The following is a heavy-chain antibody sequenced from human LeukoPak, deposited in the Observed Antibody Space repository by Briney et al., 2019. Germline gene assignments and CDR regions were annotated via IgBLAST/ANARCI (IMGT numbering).Heavy chain of an antibody. CDR1: GFTFSSYA. Sequence: GGSLRLSCAASGFTFSSYAMSWVRQAPGKGLEWVSAISGSGGSTYYAASVKGRFTISRDNSKNTLYLQMNSLRAEDTAVYFCAKDPYGGNSYWGQGTLVTVSS. CDR2: ISGSGGST. D-gene: IGHD4-23*01. J-gene: IGHJ4*02. CDR3: AKDPYGGNSY. V-gene: IGHV3-23*01.